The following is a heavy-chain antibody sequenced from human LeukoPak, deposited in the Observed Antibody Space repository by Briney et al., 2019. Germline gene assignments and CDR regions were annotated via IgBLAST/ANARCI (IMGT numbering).Heavy chain of an antibody. V-gene: IGHV1-24*01. Sequence: ASVKVSCKVSGYTLTELSMHWVRQAPGKGLEWMGGFDPEDGETIYAQKFQGRVTMTEGTSTDTAYMELSSLRSEDTAVYYCATVALNWNDKFGYWGQGTLVTVSS. J-gene: IGHJ4*02. D-gene: IGHD1-20*01. CDR2: FDPEDGET. CDR3: ATVALNWNDKFGY. CDR1: GYTLTELS.